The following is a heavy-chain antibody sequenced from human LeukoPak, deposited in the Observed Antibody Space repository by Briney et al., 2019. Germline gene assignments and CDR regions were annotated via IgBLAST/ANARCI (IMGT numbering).Heavy chain of an antibody. CDR2: INIGGTNT. Sequence: GGSLRLSCAASGFTFNDYYMSWIRQAPGKGLEGLSYINIGGTNTHYADSVKGRFTISRDNAKKSLYLEMNNLRAEDTAVYYCATDGAGFDSWGQGVLVTVSS. V-gene: IGHV3-11*01. J-gene: IGHJ5*02. CDR1: GFTFNDYY. CDR3: ATDGAGFDS.